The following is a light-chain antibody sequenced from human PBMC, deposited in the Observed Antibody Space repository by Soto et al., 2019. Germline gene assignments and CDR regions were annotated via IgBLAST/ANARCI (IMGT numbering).Light chain of an antibody. V-gene: IGKV1-9*01. J-gene: IGKJ4*01. CDR3: QQLNSYPLT. CDR1: QGISSY. Sequence: DIQMTQSPSSLSASLGDRFTVTCRASQGISSYLAWYQQKPGKAPKLLIYAASTLQSGVPSRFSGSGSGTEFTLTISSLQPEDFATYYCQQLNSYPLTFGGGTKVDIK. CDR2: AAS.